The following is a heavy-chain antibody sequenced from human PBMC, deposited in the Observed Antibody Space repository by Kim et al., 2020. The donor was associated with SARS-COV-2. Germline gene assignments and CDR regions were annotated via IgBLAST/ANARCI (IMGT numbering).Heavy chain of an antibody. J-gene: IGHJ4*02. V-gene: IGHV3-64*01. Sequence: GGSLRLSCAASGFTFSSYAMHWVRQAPGKGLEYVSAISSNGGSTYYANSVKGRFTISRDNSKNTLYLQMGSLRAEDMAVYYCARGDTAPTFDYWGQGTLVTVSS. D-gene: IGHD5-18*01. CDR3: ARGDTAPTFDY. CDR1: GFTFSSYA. CDR2: ISSNGGST.